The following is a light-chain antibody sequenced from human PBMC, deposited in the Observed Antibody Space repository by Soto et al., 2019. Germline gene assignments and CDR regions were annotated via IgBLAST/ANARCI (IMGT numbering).Light chain of an antibody. J-gene: IGKJ4*01. CDR3: QHYNNWPLT. V-gene: IGKV3-15*01. CDR2: GAS. Sequence: EIVMTQSPDTLSVSPGARATLSCRASQSVGSDLVWYRQKPGQAPRLLIYGASSRATGVPDRFSGSRSGAGFTLTINSLQSEDFGVHYCQHYNNWPLTLGGGTKVDIK. CDR1: QSVGSD.